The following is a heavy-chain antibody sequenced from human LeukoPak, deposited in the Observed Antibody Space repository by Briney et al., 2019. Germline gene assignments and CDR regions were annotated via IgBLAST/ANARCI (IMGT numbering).Heavy chain of an antibody. Sequence: ASVQVSCQASGYTFTSYGISWVRPAPGQGLEWMGWISAYNGNTNYAQKLQGRVTMTTDTSTSTAYMELRSLRSDDTAVYYCARVSTDAFDIWGQGTMVTVSS. CDR2: ISAYNGNT. CDR1: GYTFTSYG. CDR3: ARVSTDAFDI. V-gene: IGHV1-18*01. J-gene: IGHJ3*02.